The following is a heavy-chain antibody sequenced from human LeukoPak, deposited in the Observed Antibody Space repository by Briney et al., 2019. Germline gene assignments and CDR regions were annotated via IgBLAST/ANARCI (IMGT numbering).Heavy chain of an antibody. CDR2: ISSSSSYI. D-gene: IGHD6-13*01. CDR1: GFTFSSYS. Sequence: GGSLRLSCAASGFTFSSYSMNWVRQAPGKGLEWVSSISSSSSYIYYADSVKGRFTISRDNAKNSLYLQMNSLRAEDTAVYYCARSIAAAGTENWFDPWGQGTLVTVSS. CDR3: ARSIAAAGTENWFDP. V-gene: IGHV3-21*01. J-gene: IGHJ5*02.